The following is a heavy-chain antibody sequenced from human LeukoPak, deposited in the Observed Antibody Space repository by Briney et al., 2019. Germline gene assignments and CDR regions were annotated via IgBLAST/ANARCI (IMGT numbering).Heavy chain of an antibody. CDR1: GGSISSYY. Sequence: SETLSLTCTVSGGSISSYYWSWIRQPPGKGLEWIGYIYYSGSTNYNPSLKSRVTISVDTSKNQFSLKLSSVTAADTAVYYCARVRSSLNFDYWGQGTLVTVSS. D-gene: IGHD6-13*01. CDR2: IYYSGST. CDR3: ARVRSSLNFDY. V-gene: IGHV4-59*01. J-gene: IGHJ4*02.